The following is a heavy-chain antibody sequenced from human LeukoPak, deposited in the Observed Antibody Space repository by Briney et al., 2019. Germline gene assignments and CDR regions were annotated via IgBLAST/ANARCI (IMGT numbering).Heavy chain of an antibody. D-gene: IGHD3-10*01. CDR1: GFTFSSYW. V-gene: IGHV3-7*01. CDR3: ARDRGYRFDY. J-gene: IGHJ4*02. CDR2: IKQDGSEK. Sequence: GGSLRLSCAASGFTFSSYWTSWVRQAPGKGLEWVANIKQDGSEKYYVDSVKGRFTISRDNAKNSLYLQKNSLRAEDTAVYYCARDRGYRFDYWGQGTLVTVSS.